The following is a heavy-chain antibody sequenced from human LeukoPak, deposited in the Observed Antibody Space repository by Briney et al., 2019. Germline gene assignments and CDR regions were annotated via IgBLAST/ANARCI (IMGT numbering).Heavy chain of an antibody. J-gene: IGHJ3*02. CDR1: GYTLTELS. CDR3: ATVMAVAGTARPLPRI. CDR2: FDPEDGET. Sequence: ASVKVSCKVSGYTLTELSMHWVRQAPGKGLEWMGGFDPEDGETIYAQKFQGRVTMTEDTSTDTAYMELSSLRSEDTAVHYCATVMAVAGTARPLPRIWGQGTMVTVSS. D-gene: IGHD6-19*01. V-gene: IGHV1-24*01.